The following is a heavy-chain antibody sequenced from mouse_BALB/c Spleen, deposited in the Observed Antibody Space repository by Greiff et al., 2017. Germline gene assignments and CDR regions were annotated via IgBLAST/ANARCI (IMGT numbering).Heavy chain of an antibody. V-gene: IGHV2-9*02. Sequence: QVQLKESGPGLVAPSQGLSITCTVSGFSLTSYGVHWVRQPPGKGLEWLGVIWAGGSTNYNSALMSRLSISKDNSKSQVFLKMNSLQTDDTAMYYCARERYDEEAWFAYWGQGTLVTVSA. CDR3: ARERYDEEAWFAY. D-gene: IGHD2-14*01. CDR2: IWAGGST. CDR1: GFSLTSYG. J-gene: IGHJ3*01.